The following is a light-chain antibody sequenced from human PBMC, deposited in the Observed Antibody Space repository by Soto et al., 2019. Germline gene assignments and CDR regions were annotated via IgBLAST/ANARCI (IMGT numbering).Light chain of an antibody. V-gene: IGLV2-8*01. CDR1: SNDIGEYHY. Sequence: QSALTQPASVSGSPGQSVTIPCTGTSNDIGEYHYVSWYQQHPGKAPKLMIYEVTQRPSGVPHRFSGSKSGNTASLTVSGLQPEDEADYYCTSYAGSDNPVLFGGGTKLTVL. J-gene: IGLJ2*01. CDR2: EVT. CDR3: TSYAGSDNPVL.